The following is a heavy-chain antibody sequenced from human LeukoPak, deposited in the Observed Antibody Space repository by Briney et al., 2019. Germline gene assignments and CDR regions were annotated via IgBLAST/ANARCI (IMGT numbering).Heavy chain of an antibody. V-gene: IGHV4-34*01. J-gene: IGHJ4*02. D-gene: IGHD5-12*01. CDR3: ARVPNSGYDSDYFDY. Sequence: SETLSLTCAVYGGSFSGYYWSWIRQPPGKGLEWIGEINHSGSTNYNPSLKSRVTISVDTSKNQFSLKLSSVTAADTAVYYCARVPNSGYDSDYFDYWGQGTLVTVSS. CDR1: GGSFSGYY. CDR2: INHSGST.